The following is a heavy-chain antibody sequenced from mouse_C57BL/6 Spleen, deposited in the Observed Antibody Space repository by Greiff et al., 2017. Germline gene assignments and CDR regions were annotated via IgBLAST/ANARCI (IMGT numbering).Heavy chain of an antibody. V-gene: IGHV1-82*01. J-gene: IGHJ1*03. CDR3: ARYDGYYWYFDV. Sequence: VQLQQSGPELVKPGASVKISCKASGYAFSSSWMNWVKQRPGKGLEWIGRIYPGDGDTNYNGKFKGKATLTADKSSSTAYTQLSSLTSEDSAVYFCARYDGYYWYFDVWGTGTTVTVSS. D-gene: IGHD2-2*01. CDR1: GYAFSSSW. CDR2: IYPGDGDT.